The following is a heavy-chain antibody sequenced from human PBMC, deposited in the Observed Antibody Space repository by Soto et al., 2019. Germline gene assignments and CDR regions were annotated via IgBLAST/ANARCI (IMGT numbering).Heavy chain of an antibody. CDR1: GFTFSSYG. CDR3: ARGRPDYDYVWGSYIDSWFDP. D-gene: IGHD3-16*01. Sequence: GGSLRLSCAASGFTFSSYGMHWVRQAPGKGLEWVAVIWYDGSNKYYADSVKGRFTISRDNSKNTLYLQMNSLRAEDTAVYYCARGRPDYDYVWGSYIDSWFDPWGQGTLVTV. J-gene: IGHJ5*02. V-gene: IGHV3-33*01. CDR2: IWYDGSNK.